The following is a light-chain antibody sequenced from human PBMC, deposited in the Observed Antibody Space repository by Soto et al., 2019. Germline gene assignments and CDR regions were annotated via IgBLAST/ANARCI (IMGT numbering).Light chain of an antibody. CDR1: QTISTL. CDR2: AAS. J-gene: IGKJ1*01. Sequence: DIQMTQSPSSLSANIGDRINITCRASQTISTLLNWYQQRPGRAPRLLMFAASTLQSGVPSRFSGSGSGTDFTLTITTLQPEDFVTYYCQQNYIVPPTFGQGTRV. V-gene: IGKV1-39*01. CDR3: QQNYIVPPT.